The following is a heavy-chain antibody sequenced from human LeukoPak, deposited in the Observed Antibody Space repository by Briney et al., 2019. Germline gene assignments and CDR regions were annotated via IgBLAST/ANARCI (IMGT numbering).Heavy chain of an antibody. D-gene: IGHD4-11*01. CDR1: GFAFNSQT. V-gene: IGHV3-15*01. Sequence: GGSLRLSCAASGFAFNSQTMSWVRQAPGKGLEWVGRIKSKTDGGTTDYAAPVKGRFTISRDDSKNTLYLQMNSLKTEDTAVYYCTTDPVTTEDYWGQGTLVTVSS. CDR2: IKSKTDGGTT. CDR3: TTDPVTTEDY. J-gene: IGHJ4*02.